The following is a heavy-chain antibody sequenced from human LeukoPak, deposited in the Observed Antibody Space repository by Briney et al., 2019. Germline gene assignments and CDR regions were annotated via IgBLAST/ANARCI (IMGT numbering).Heavy chain of an antibody. D-gene: IGHD3-9*01. V-gene: IGHV3-64D*06. CDR3: VKDFSQIYDVLTGYYPFDY. J-gene: IGHJ4*02. Sequence: GGSLRLSCSASGFTFSSYAMHWVRQAPGKGLEYVSGISTNGGTTYYADSVKGRFTISRDNSKNTLNLQMSSLRAEDTAVFYCVKDFSQIYDVLTGYYPFDYWGQGTPVTVSS. CDR1: GFTFSSYA. CDR2: ISTNGGTT.